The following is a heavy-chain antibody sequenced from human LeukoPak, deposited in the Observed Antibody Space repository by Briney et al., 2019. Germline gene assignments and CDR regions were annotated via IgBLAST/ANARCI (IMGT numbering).Heavy chain of an antibody. Sequence: GGSLRLSCTASGVIHSNYAMHWVRRPPGRGLEWVAVISFDGTNKYYGDSVEGRFSVSRDNSKNTLYLQMNSLRPDDTAMYYCATDYGDYEPIDYWGQGTLVTVSS. V-gene: IGHV3-30*04. J-gene: IGHJ4*02. CDR1: GVIHSNYA. CDR2: ISFDGTNK. CDR3: ATDYGDYEPIDY. D-gene: IGHD4-17*01.